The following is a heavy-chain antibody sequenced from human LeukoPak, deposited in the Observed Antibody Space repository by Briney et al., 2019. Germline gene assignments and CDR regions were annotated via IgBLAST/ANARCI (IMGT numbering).Heavy chain of an antibody. V-gene: IGHV3-21*01. CDR2: ISSSSSYI. CDR1: GFTFSSYS. Sequence: GGSLRLSCAASGFTFSSYSMNWVRQAPGKGLEWVSSISSSSSYIYYADSVKGRFTISRDNAKNSLYLQMNSLRAEDTAVYYRARDRSSWTSTDAFDIWGQGTMVTVSS. CDR3: ARDRSSWTSTDAFDI. J-gene: IGHJ3*02. D-gene: IGHD6-13*01.